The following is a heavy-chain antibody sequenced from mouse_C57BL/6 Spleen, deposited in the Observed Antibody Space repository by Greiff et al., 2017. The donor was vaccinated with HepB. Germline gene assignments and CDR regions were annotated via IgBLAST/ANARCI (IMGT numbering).Heavy chain of an antibody. V-gene: IGHV1-15*01. CDR3: TRYAVTTVVAPFAY. CDR2: IDPETGGT. Sequence: VQVVESGAELVRPGASVTLSCKASGYTFTDYEMHWVKQTPVHGLEWIGAIDPETGGTAYNQKFKGKAILTADKSSSTAYMELRSLTSEDSAVYYCTRYAVTTVVAPFAYWGQGTLVTVSA. D-gene: IGHD1-1*01. J-gene: IGHJ3*01. CDR1: GYTFTDYE.